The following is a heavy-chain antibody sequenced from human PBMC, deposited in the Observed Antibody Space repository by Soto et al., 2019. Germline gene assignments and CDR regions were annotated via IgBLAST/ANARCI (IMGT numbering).Heavy chain of an antibody. CDR3: ARDLPVPAADENWFDP. CDR1: GFTFSSYR. V-gene: IGHV3-74*01. Sequence: SGGSLRLSCAASGFTFSSYRIHWVRQAPGKGLVWVSRINSDGSSTSYADSVKGRFTISRDNAKNTLYLQMNSLRAEDTAVYYCARDLPVPAADENWFDPWGQGTLVTVSS. CDR2: INSDGSST. J-gene: IGHJ5*02. D-gene: IGHD2-2*01.